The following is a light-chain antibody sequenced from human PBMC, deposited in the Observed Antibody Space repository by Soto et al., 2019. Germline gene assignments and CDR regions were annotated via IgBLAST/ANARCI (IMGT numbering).Light chain of an antibody. Sequence: IQMTQSPSTLSASVGDRVPITCRASQIVSNVLAWFQQRPGEGPKLLIYDISSLGSGVPSRFSGSGSGTDFTLTINSLQAEDFATYYCQQTRSYPSTFGGGTKVDIK. CDR3: QQTRSYPST. CDR1: QIVSNV. CDR2: DIS. V-gene: IGKV1-13*02. J-gene: IGKJ4*01.